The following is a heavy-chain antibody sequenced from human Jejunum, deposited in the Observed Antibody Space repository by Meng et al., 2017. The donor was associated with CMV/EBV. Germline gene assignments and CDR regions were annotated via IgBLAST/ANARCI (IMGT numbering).Heavy chain of an antibody. CDR3: ALFTRSWFDP. CDR1: GFSLSTSEVG. J-gene: IGHJ5*02. D-gene: IGHD2-2*01. Sequence: QITLKESGPTPVKPPQTLTLTCTFSGFSLSTSEVGVGWIRQPPGKALEWLAVIYWDDDKRYSPSLKSRLTITKDTSKNQVVLTLTNMDPVDTATYYCALFTRSWFDPWGQGTLVTVSS. V-gene: IGHV2-5*02. CDR2: IYWDDDK.